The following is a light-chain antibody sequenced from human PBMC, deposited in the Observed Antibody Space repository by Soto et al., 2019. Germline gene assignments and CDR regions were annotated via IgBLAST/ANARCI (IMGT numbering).Light chain of an antibody. CDR3: QSYDTSLSVYV. CDR2: GNS. CDR1: SSNIGAHYD. J-gene: IGLJ1*01. Sequence: QSVLTQPPSVSGAPGQRVTISCTGSSSNIGAHYDVHWYQQLPGTAPKLLIYGNSNRPSGVPDRFSGSKSGTSASLAITGLQAEDDADYYCQSYDTSLSVYVFGTGTKVTVL. V-gene: IGLV1-40*01.